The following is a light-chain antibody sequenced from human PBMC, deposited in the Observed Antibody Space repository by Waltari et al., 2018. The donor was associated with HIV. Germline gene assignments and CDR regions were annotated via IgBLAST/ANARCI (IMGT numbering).Light chain of an antibody. Sequence: EIVLTQSPGTLSLSPGERATLSCRASQSVSNNYLAWYQQKPGQAPRLLIYGASSRATGIPDRFSGSGSGTDFTLTISRLEPEDFAVYYCQQYGGSPGTFGQGTKLEIK. J-gene: IGKJ2*02. CDR3: QQYGGSPGT. CDR2: GAS. V-gene: IGKV3-20*01. CDR1: QSVSNNY.